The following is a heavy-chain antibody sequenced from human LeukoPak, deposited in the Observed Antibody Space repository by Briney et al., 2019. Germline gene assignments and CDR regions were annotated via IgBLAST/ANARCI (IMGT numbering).Heavy chain of an antibody. CDR1: GGTFSSYA. V-gene: IGHV1-69*04. CDR3: ARDPSYYYDSSGYSDPDY. Sequence: SVKVSCKASGGTFSSYAISWLRQAPGQGLEWMGRIIPILGIANYAQKFQGRVTITADKSTSTAYMELSSLRSEDTAVYYCARDPSYYYDSSGYSDPDYWGQGTLVTVSS. CDR2: IIPILGIA. D-gene: IGHD3-22*01. J-gene: IGHJ4*02.